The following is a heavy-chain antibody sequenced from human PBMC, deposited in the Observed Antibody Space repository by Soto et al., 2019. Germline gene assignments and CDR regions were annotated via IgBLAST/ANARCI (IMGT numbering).Heavy chain of an antibody. J-gene: IGHJ4*02. Sequence: GGSLRLSCAASGFTFSSYAMHWVRQAPGKGLEWVAVISYDGSNKYYADSVKGRFTISRDNSKNTLYLQMNSLRAEDTAVYYCARGQERWLQSYFDYWGQGTLVTVSS. CDR2: ISYDGSNK. D-gene: IGHD5-12*01. V-gene: IGHV3-30-3*01. CDR1: GFTFSSYA. CDR3: ARGQERWLQSYFDY.